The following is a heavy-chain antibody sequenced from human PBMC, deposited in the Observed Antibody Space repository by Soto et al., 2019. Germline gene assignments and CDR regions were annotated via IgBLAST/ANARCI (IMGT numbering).Heavy chain of an antibody. CDR3: ARRYGGGFDF. D-gene: IGHD2-15*01. CDR1: GGSISSYY. V-gene: IGHV4-59*08. CDR2: IYSSGST. J-gene: IGHJ4*02. Sequence: QVQMLESGPGLVKPSETLSLTCTVSGGSISSYYWSWIRQPPGKGLEWIGYIYSSGSTNYNPSLKSRLTISVATSKNQFPLKLGSVTAADPAVYFCARRYGGGFDFWGQGTLVTVSS.